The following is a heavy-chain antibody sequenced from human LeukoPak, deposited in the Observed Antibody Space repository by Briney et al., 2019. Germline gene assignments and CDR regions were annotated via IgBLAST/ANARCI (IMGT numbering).Heavy chain of an antibody. CDR2: ISAYNGNT. D-gene: IGHD3-16*01. V-gene: IGHV1-18*01. CDR3: ARDNDSRDPPHFDY. Sequence: ASVKVSCKASGYTLRSYGITWVRQAPGQGLEWMGWISAYNGNTKYPQKLQGRVTMTTDTSTRTAYMELSSLRSEDTAVYYCARDNDSRDPPHFDYWGQGTLVTVSS. CDR1: GYTLRSYG. J-gene: IGHJ4*02.